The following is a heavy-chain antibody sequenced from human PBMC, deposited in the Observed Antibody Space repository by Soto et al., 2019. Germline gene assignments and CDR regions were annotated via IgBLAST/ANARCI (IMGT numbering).Heavy chain of an antibody. V-gene: IGHV3-33*01. D-gene: IGHD2-2*01. CDR2: IWFDGSDE. CDR1: GFTFSTYG. Sequence: GGSLRLSCAASGFTFSTYGMHWVRQAPGKGLEWVALIWFDGSDEYYTESVKGRFTISRDNSKSTLYLQMNSLRAEDTAFYYCARLYCSATSCYSVGAFDIRGPGTMVTVSS. J-gene: IGHJ3*02. CDR3: ARLYCSATSCYSVGAFDI.